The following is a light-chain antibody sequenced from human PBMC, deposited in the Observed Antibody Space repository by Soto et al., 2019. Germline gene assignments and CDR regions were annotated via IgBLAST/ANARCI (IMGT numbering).Light chain of an antibody. CDR2: RAS. V-gene: IGKV1-39*01. CDR3: QESYSSPPWT. Sequence: DIQMTQSPSSLSASVGDRVTISCWASQSISTYLNWYQQKPGTAPRLLIYRASSVKSGVPPRFSGSGSGRDFTLTISSLRPEDSATYFCQESYSSPPWTFGQGTKVDIK. J-gene: IGKJ1*01. CDR1: QSISTY.